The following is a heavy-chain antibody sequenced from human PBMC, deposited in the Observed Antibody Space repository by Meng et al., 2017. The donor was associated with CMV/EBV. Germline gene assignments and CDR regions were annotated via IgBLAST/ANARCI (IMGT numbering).Heavy chain of an antibody. V-gene: IGHV3-21*01. CDR1: GFTFSSYS. J-gene: IGHJ4*02. CDR2: ISSSSSYI. D-gene: IGHD6-13*01. CDR3: ARVYIAAAGVSDY. Sequence: GESLKISCAASGFTFSSYSMNWVRQAPGKGLEWVSSISSSSSYIYYADSVKGRFTISRDNAKNSLYLQMNSLRAEDTAVYYCARVYIAAAGVSDYWGQGTLVTRLL.